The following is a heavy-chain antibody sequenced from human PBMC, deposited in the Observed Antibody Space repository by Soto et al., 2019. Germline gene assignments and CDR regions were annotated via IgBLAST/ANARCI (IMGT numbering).Heavy chain of an antibody. Sequence: QAQLVESGGGVVQPGRSLRLSCAASGFTFNIYALHRVRQAPGKGLEWVAVISFDGTKKYYSDSVKGRFTISRDNLKNTLYLQMNNLRVEDAALYFCAREDDYGYRYINYGLDVWGQGTTVTVSS. CDR1: GFTFNIYA. D-gene: IGHD4-17*01. J-gene: IGHJ6*02. V-gene: IGHV3-30-3*01. CDR3: AREDDYGYRYINYGLDV. CDR2: ISFDGTKK.